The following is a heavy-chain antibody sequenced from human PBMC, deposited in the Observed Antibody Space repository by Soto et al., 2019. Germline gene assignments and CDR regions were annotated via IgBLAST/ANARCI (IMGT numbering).Heavy chain of an antibody. V-gene: IGHV3-23*01. J-gene: IGHJ4*02. D-gene: IGHD4-17*01. Sequence: EVQLLESGGDLVQPGRSLRLSCAASGFTFSGYAMSWVRQAPGKGLEWVSVIHGGGNSAYYADSVKGRFTISRDNSKNTLYLQMSSLRGEDTAVYYCAKHRGRVTTSWHFAYWGQGTLGTVSS. CDR2: IHGGGNSA. CDR1: GFTFSGYA. CDR3: AKHRGRVTTSWHFAY.